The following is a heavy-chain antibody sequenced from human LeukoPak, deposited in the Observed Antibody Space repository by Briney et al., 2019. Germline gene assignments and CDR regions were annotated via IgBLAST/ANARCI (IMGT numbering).Heavy chain of an antibody. V-gene: IGHV1-69*13. CDR3: ARDLGIAAAGTQNYGMDV. CDR2: IIPIFSTA. CDR1: GGTFSSYA. D-gene: IGHD6-13*01. Sequence: ASVKVSCKASGGTFSSYAISWVRQAPGQGLEWMGGIIPIFSTANYAQKFQGRVTITADESTSTAYMELSSLRSEDTAVYYCARDLGIAAAGTQNYGMDVWGQGTTVTVSS. J-gene: IGHJ6*02.